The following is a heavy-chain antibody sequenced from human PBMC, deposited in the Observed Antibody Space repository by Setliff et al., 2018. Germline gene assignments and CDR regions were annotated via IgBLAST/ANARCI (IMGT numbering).Heavy chain of an antibody. Sequence: GASVKVSCKASGYSLSTYAMSWIRQAPGQGLEWMGWINTNTGNPSYAQGFTGRFVFSLDTSVSTACLQISSLKPEDTAMYYCARASRFATIVWKGDYYMDVWGKGTTVTVSS. D-gene: IGHD3-16*02. J-gene: IGHJ6*03. CDR1: GYSLSTYA. CDR3: ARASRFATIVWKGDYYMDV. CDR2: INTNTGNP. V-gene: IGHV7-4-1*02.